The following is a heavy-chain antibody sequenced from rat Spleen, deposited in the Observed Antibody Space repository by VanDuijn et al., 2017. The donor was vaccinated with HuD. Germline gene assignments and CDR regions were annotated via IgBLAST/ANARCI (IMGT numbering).Heavy chain of an antibody. D-gene: IGHD1-11*01. CDR2: INPDGGST. J-gene: IGHJ2*01. CDR1: GLTFSGYW. CDR3: ARHEDYGGYSRDYFGY. Sequence: EVQLVETGGGLVQPGRSLKLSCVASGLTFSGYWMYWFRQAPGKGLEWISSINPDGGSTYYPDSVKGRFTISRDNAKSTLYLQMNSLRSEDTATYYCARHEDYGGYSRDYFGYWGQGVMVTVSS. V-gene: IGHV5-58*01.